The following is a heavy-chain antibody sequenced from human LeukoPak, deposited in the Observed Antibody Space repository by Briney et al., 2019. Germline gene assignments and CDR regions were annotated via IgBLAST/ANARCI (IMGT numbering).Heavy chain of an antibody. Sequence: ASVKVSCKASGYTFTGYYMHWVRQAPGQGLEWMGWINPNSGGTNYAQKFQGRVTMTRDTSISTAYMELSRLRSDDTAVYYCARDPGRYFDWLLFYGWFDPWGQGTLVTVSS. CDR1: GYTFTGYY. J-gene: IGHJ5*02. CDR3: ARDPGRYFDWLLFYGWFDP. V-gene: IGHV1-2*02. D-gene: IGHD3-9*01. CDR2: INPNSGGT.